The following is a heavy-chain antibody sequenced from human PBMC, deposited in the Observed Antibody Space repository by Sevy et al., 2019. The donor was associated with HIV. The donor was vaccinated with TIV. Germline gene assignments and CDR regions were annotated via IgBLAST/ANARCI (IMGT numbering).Heavy chain of an antibody. Sequence: GGSLRLSCAASGFTFSSYAMSWVRQAPGKGLEWVSAISGSGGSTYYADSVKGRFTISRDNSKNTLYLQMNSLRAEDTDVYYCAKVEPLKDGHSSGWYVDGTPSQYYYGMDVWGQGTTVTVSS. CDR1: GFTFSSYA. J-gene: IGHJ6*02. V-gene: IGHV3-23*01. CDR2: ISGSGGST. CDR3: AKVEPLKDGHSSGWYVDGTPSQYYYGMDV. D-gene: IGHD6-19*01.